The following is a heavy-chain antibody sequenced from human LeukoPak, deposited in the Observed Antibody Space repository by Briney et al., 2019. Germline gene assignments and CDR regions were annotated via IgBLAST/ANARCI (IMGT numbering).Heavy chain of an antibody. CDR2: IKQDGSEK. D-gene: IGHD6-13*01. Sequence: GGSLRLSCAASGFTFSSYWMSWVRQAPGKGLEWVANIKQDGSEKYYVDSVKGRFTISRDNAKNSLYLQMSSLRAEDTAVYYCAKDPDSSSWYFDYWGQGTLVTVSS. CDR3: AKDPDSSSWYFDY. V-gene: IGHV3-7*01. CDR1: GFTFSSYW. J-gene: IGHJ4*02.